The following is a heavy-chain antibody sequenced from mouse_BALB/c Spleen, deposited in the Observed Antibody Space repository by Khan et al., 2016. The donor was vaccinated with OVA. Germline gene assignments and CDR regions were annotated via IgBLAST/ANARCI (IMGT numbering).Heavy chain of an antibody. D-gene: IGHD1-2*01. CDR1: GYTFTDYY. V-gene: IGHV1-77*01. CDR3: ARRNYFGYTFAY. Sequence: QVQLQQSGAELARPGASVKLSCKASGYTFTDYYINWVKQRTGQGLEWIGEISPGSGDTYYNEKFKGKATLTADKSSSTVYMQFSSLTAEASAVDFCARRNYFGYTFAYWGQGTLVTVSA. J-gene: IGHJ3*01. CDR2: ISPGSGDT.